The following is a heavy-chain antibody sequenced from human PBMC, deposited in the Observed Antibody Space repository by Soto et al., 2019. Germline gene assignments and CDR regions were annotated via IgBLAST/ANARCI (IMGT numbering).Heavy chain of an antibody. V-gene: IGHV4-59*01. J-gene: IGHJ6*02. Sequence: PSETLSLTCSVSGGSISNSYCNWIRQPPGKGLEWIGNIDYSGSTNYNPSLRSRVTISPDTSKNQFSLNLRSVTAADTAVYYCEKDFGFFGMDVWGQGTTVTVSS. D-gene: IGHD3-16*01. CDR3: EKDFGFFGMDV. CDR2: IDYSGST. CDR1: GGSISNSY.